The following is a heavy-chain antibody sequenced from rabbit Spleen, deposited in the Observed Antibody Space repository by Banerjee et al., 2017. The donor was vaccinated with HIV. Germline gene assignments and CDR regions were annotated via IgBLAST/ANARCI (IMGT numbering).Heavy chain of an antibody. Sequence: QDQLEESGGGLVKPEGSLTLTCKASGFSFSDKDVMCWVRQAPGKGLEWIACINAATTKPVYATWAKGRFTISRTSSTTVTLRMTSLTAADTATYFCARDLVGVIGWNFYLWGQGTLVTVS. V-gene: IGHV1S45*01. CDR3: ARDLVGVIGWNFYL. D-gene: IGHD1-1*01. CDR1: GFSFSDKDV. J-gene: IGHJ4*01. CDR2: INAATTKP.